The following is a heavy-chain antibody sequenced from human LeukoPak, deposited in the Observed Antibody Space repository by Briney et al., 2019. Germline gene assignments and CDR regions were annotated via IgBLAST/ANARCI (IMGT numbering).Heavy chain of an antibody. V-gene: IGHV3-9*01. CDR3: AKDTNRYDILTGYPDY. CDR2: ISWNSGSI. Sequence: GGSLRLSCAASGFTFDDYAMYWVRQAPGKGLEWVSGISWNSGSIGYADSVKGRFTISRDNAKNSLYLQMNSLRAEDTALYYCAKDTNRYDILTGYPDYWGQGTLVTVSS. CDR1: GFTFDDYA. D-gene: IGHD3-9*01. J-gene: IGHJ4*02.